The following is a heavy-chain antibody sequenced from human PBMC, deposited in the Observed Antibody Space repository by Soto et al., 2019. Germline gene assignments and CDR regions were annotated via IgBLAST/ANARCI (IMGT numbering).Heavy chain of an antibody. V-gene: IGHV4-34*01. CDR3: ATRGGGSYPFYFDY. Sequence: SETLSLTCAVYGGSFRGYYWTWIRQPPGKGLEWIGEVNHSGSTNYNPSLKSRVTISVDTSKNQFSLRLSSVTAADTAVYYCATRGGGSYPFYFDYWGHGTLVTVS. J-gene: IGHJ4*01. CDR2: VNHSGST. D-gene: IGHD1-26*01. CDR1: GGSFRGYY.